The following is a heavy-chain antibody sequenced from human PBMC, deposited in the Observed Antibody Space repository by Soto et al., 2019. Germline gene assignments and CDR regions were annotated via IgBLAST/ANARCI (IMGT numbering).Heavy chain of an antibody. CDR2: INPNSGGT. CDR1: GYTFTGYY. Sequence: ASVKVSCKASGYTFTGYYMHWVRQAPGQGLEWMGWINPNSGGTNYAQKFQGWVTMTRDTSISTAYMELSRLRSDGTAVYYCARAGGYCSGGSCYNDAFDIWGQGTMVT. J-gene: IGHJ3*02. D-gene: IGHD2-15*01. V-gene: IGHV1-2*04. CDR3: ARAGGYCSGGSCYNDAFDI.